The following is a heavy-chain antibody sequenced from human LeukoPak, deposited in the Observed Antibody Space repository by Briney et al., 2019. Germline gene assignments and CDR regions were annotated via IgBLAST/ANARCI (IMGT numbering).Heavy chain of an antibody. J-gene: IGHJ5*02. CDR1: GFTFSSYE. Sequence: PGGSLRLSCAASGFTFSSYEMNWVRQAPGKGVGWVSYISSSGSTIYYADSVKGRFTISRDNAKNSLYLQMNSLRAEDTAVYYCAREVQVYYYVSGSYSWFDPWGQGTLVTVSS. D-gene: IGHD3-10*01. CDR3: AREVQVYYYVSGSYSWFDP. V-gene: IGHV3-48*03. CDR2: ISSSGSTI.